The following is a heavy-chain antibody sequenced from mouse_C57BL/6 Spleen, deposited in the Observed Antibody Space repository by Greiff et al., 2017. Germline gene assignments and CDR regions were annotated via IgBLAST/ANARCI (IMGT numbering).Heavy chain of an antibody. V-gene: IGHV1-9*01. CDR2: ILPGSGST. Sequence: VQLQQSGAELMKPGASVKLSCKATGYTFTGYWIEWVKQRPGHGLEWIGEILPGSGSTNYNEKFKGKATFTADTSSNTAYMQLSSLTTEDSAIYYCAKRQIYYDYEDYAMDYWGQGTSVTVSS. J-gene: IGHJ4*01. CDR1: GYTFTGYW. CDR3: AKRQIYYDYEDYAMDY. D-gene: IGHD2-4*01.